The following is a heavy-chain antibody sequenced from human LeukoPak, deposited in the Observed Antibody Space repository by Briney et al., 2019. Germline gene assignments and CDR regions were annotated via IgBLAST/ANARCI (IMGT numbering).Heavy chain of an antibody. Sequence: SGPTLVNPTQTLTLTCTFSGFSLSTSGMCVSWIRQPPGKALEWLARIDWDDDKYYSTSLETRLTISKDTSKNQVVLTMTNMDPVDTATYYCARTHYGGNGVRFDYWGQGTLVTVSS. D-gene: IGHD4-23*01. J-gene: IGHJ4*02. CDR3: ARTHYGGNGVRFDY. CDR2: IDWDDDK. CDR1: GFSLSTSGMC. V-gene: IGHV2-70*11.